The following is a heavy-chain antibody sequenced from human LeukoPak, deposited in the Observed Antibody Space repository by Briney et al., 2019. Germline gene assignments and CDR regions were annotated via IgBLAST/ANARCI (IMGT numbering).Heavy chain of an antibody. V-gene: IGHV3-23*01. Sequence: GGSLRLSCAASGFTFSSSAMSWVRLAPGKGLEWVSGISGSDGSTYYADSVKGRFTISRDNSKNTLFLQMNSLRAEDTAVYYCARGGSYLSAFDIWGQGTMVTVSS. CDR1: GFTFSSSA. CDR3: ARGGSYLSAFDI. CDR2: ISGSDGST. J-gene: IGHJ3*02. D-gene: IGHD1-26*01.